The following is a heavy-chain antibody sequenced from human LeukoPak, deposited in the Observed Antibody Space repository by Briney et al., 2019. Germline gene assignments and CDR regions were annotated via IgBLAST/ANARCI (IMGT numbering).Heavy chain of an antibody. V-gene: IGHV3-23*01. J-gene: IGHJ4*02. Sequence: GGSLRLSCVASGFTFSKYAMSWVRQAPGKGLEWVSAISGSHNTTYYAGSVKGRFTISRDNAKNSLYLQMNSLRAEDTAVYYCARGENYDFWSGYIIDYWGQGTLVTVSS. CDR1: GFTFSKYA. D-gene: IGHD3-3*01. CDR3: ARGENYDFWSGYIIDY. CDR2: ISGSHNTT.